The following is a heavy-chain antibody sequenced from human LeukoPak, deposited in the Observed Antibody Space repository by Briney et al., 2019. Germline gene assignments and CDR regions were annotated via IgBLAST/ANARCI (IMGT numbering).Heavy chain of an antibody. CDR1: GGSISSSSYY. J-gene: IGHJ4*02. CDR2: IYYSGST. V-gene: IGHV4-39*01. Sequence: PSETLSLTCTVSGGSISSSSYYWGWIRQPPGKGLEWIGSIYYSGSTYYNPSLKSRDSISKDASKNQFSLKVSSVTAADTAVYYCARIKKVDTSIDYWGQGTLVTVSS. CDR3: ARIKKVDTSIDY. D-gene: IGHD5-18*01.